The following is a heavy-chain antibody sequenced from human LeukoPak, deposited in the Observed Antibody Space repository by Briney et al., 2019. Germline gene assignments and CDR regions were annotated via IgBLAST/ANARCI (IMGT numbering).Heavy chain of an antibody. CDR1: GYTFTSYG. V-gene: IGHV1-18*01. D-gene: IGHD5-12*01. CDR3: ARAAVATRRGSWFDP. J-gene: IGHJ5*02. CDR2: ISAYNGNT. Sequence: GASVKVSCKASGYTFTSYGISWVRQAPGQGLEWMGWISAYNGNTNYAQKLQGRVTMTTDTSTSTAYMELSSLRSEDTAVYYCARAAVATRRGSWFDPWGQGTLVTVSS.